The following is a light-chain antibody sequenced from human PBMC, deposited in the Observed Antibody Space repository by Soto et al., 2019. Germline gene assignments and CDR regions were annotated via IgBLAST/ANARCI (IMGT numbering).Light chain of an antibody. CDR1: SSDVGGYNY. Sequence: QSALTQPASVSGSPGQSITISCTGTSSDVGGYNYVSWYQQHPGKAPKLLIYDVTNRPSGLSNRFSGSKSGNTASLTISGLKADDAADYYFSSYSTGIPLVVFGGGTKLTV. V-gene: IGLV2-14*03. J-gene: IGLJ2*01. CDR2: DVT. CDR3: SSYSTGIPLVV.